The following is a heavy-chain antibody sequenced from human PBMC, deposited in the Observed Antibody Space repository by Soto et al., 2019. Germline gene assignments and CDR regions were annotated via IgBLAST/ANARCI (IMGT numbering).Heavy chain of an antibody. Sequence: GGSLRLSCAASGFTFSSYSMNWVRQAPGKGLEWVSSISSSSSYIYYADSVKGRFTISRDNAKNSLYLQMNSLRAEDTAVYYCASPSPGDYGGWYYFDYWGQGTLVTVSS. D-gene: IGHD4-17*01. V-gene: IGHV3-21*01. CDR3: ASPSPGDYGGWYYFDY. J-gene: IGHJ4*02. CDR2: ISSSSSYI. CDR1: GFTFSSYS.